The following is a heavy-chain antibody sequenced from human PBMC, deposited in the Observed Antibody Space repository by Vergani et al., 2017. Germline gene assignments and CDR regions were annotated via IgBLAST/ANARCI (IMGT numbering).Heavy chain of an antibody. D-gene: IGHD1-26*01. CDR2: ISSSSSTI. J-gene: IGHJ4*02. CDR1: GFTFSSYS. V-gene: IGHV3-48*01. CDR3: AKDRGATDY. Sequence: EVQLVESGGGLVQPGGSLRLSCAASGFTFSSYSMNWVRQAPGKGLEWVSYISSSSSTIYYADSVKGRFTISRDNAKNSLYLQMNSLRAEDTAVYYCAKDRGATDYWGQGTLVTVSS.